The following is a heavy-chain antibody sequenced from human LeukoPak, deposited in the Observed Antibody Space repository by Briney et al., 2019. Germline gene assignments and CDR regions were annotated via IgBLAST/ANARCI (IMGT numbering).Heavy chain of an antibody. CDR2: ISAYNGNT. D-gene: IGHD6-13*01. V-gene: IGHV1-18*01. J-gene: IGHJ5*02. CDR1: GYTFTSYG. Sequence: ASVKVSCTASGYTFTSYGISWVRQAPGQGLEWMGWISAYNGNTNYAQKLQGRVTMTTDTSTSTAYMELRSLRSDDTAVYYCARGRPTYGSSWYGPWGQGTLVTVSS. CDR3: ARGRPTYGSSWYGP.